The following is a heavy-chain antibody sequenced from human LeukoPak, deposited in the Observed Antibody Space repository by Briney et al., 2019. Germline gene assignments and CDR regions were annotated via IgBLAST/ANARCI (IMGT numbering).Heavy chain of an antibody. J-gene: IGHJ4*02. CDR3: AKDPRRYSRTGGYFDY. CDR1: GFTFSSYG. CDR2: ISGSGGST. D-gene: IGHD6-13*01. V-gene: IGHV3-23*01. Sequence: GGSLRLSCAASGFTFSSYGMSWVRQAPGKGLEWVSAISGSGGSTYYADSVKGRFTISRDNSKNTLYLQMNSLRPEDTAVYYCAKDPRRYSRTGGYFDYWGQGTLVAVSS.